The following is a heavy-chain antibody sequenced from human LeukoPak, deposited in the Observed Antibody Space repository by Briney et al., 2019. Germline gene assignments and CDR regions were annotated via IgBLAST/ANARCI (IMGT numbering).Heavy chain of an antibody. J-gene: IGHJ3*02. Sequence: ASVKVSCKASGYTFTSYGISWVRQASGQGLEWMGWISAYNGNTNYAQKLQGRVTMTTDTSTSTAYMELRSLRSDDTAVYYCARPSRIADAFDIWGQGTMVTVSS. D-gene: IGHD2/OR15-2a*01. CDR3: ARPSRIADAFDI. CDR2: ISAYNGNT. CDR1: GYTFTSYG. V-gene: IGHV1-18*01.